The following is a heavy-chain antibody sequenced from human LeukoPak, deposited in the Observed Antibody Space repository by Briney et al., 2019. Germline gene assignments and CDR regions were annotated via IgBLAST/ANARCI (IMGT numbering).Heavy chain of an antibody. Sequence: PGGSLRLSCAASGFSFTTYWMSWVRQAPGKGLEWVANINQDGTEKYYVDSVKGRFTISRDNAKNSLYLQMNSLRAADTAVYYCASGLQHDYWGQGTLVTVSS. V-gene: IGHV3-7*03. CDR2: INQDGTEK. J-gene: IGHJ4*02. CDR3: ASGLQHDY. CDR1: GFSFTTYW. D-gene: IGHD5-24*01.